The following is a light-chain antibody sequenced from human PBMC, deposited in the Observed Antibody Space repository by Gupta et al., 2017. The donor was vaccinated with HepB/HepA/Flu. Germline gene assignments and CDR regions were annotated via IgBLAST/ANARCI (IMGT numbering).Light chain of an antibody. V-gene: IGKV1-5*03. Sequence: DIQLTQSPSTLSASVGDTVTITCRASQRISTWLAWYQQKPGKAPKVLIFQASTLQSGVPSRFSGSGTGTVFTLTISSLQPDDFATYYCQHYNSYPWTFGQGTKVEIK. CDR2: QAS. CDR1: QRISTW. J-gene: IGKJ1*01. CDR3: QHYNSYPWT.